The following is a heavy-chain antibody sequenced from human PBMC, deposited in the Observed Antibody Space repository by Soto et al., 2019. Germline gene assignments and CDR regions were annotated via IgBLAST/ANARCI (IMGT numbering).Heavy chain of an antibody. J-gene: IGHJ4*02. D-gene: IGHD3-22*01. CDR3: ARHYDSSGYYSSSFDY. CDR1: GGSISSGDYY. CDR2: IYYSGGT. Sequence: SETLSLTCTVSGGSISSGDYYWSWIRQPPGKGLEWLGYIYYSGGTNYNPSLKSRVTISVDTSKNQFSLKLRSVTAADTAVYYCARHYDSSGYYSSSFDYWGQGTLVTVSS. V-gene: IGHV4-61*08.